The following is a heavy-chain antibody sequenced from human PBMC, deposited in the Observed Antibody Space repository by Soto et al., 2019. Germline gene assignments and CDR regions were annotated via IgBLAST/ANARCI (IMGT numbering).Heavy chain of an antibody. CDR2: IHYSGST. CDR3: ATNPRSSAWYKWFDP. D-gene: IGHD6-19*01. V-gene: IGHV4-59*01. Sequence: SETLSLTCTVAGGSISPYYWSWIRQPPGKGLEWIGYIHYSGSTNYNPSLKSRVTISMDTSRDQFSLKLNSVTAADTAVYYCATNPRSSAWYKWFDPWGQGTLVTVSS. J-gene: IGHJ5*02. CDR1: GGSISPYY.